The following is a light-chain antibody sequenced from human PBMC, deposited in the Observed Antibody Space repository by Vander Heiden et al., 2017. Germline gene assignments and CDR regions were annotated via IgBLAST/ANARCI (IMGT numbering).Light chain of an antibody. CDR1: QSISSY. Sequence: IQVTPSPTSLSASVGDRVTITCRASQSISSYLNWYQQKPGKAPKLLIYAASSLQSGVPSRFSGSGSWTDFTRTISSLQPEDFATYYCQQSYSTPITFGQGTRLEIK. V-gene: IGKV1-39*01. CDR3: QQSYSTPIT. CDR2: AAS. J-gene: IGKJ5*01.